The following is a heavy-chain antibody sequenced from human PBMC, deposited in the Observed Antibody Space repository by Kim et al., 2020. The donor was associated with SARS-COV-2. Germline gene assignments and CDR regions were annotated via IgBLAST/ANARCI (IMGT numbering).Heavy chain of an antibody. V-gene: IGHV4-39*02. CDR3: ASLNYDLWQGNAFDI. CDR2: IHYTGRT. J-gene: IGHJ3*02. D-gene: IGHD3-3*01. Sequence: SETLSLTCTVSGDSISRNYYWGWIRQPPGRGLEWIATIHYTGRTYYNLSLKSRVTISVDMSKSYFSLRLTSVTAADTAVYYCASLNYDLWQGNAFDIWS. CDR1: GDSISRNYY.